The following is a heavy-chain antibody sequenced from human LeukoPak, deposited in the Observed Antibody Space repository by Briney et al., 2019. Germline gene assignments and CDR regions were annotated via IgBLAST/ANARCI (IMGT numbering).Heavy chain of an antibody. CDR2: ISYDGSNK. CDR1: GFTFSSYA. V-gene: IGHV3-30-3*01. D-gene: IGHD5-12*01. J-gene: IGHJ4*02. Sequence: PGRSLRLSCAVSGFTFSSYAMHWVRQAPGKGLEWVAVISYDGSNKYYADSVKGRFTISRDNSKNTLYLQMNSLRAEDTAVYYCAAKGNGYTGIYVFAHWGRGTLVTVSS. CDR3: AAKGNGYTGIYVFAH.